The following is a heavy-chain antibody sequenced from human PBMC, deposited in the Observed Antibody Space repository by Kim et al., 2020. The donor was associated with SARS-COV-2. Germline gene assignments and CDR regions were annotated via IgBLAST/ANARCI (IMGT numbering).Heavy chain of an antibody. CDR3: AKRIDCSGGTPGLCAFDP. Sequence: GGSLRLSCAASGFTFSNYAMNWVRQAPGKGLEWVAGIGGGGRNTFYADSVKGSFTISRDNSKNTLYLQMTTLRAEDTATYYCAKRIDCSGGTPGLCAFDPCGQGALVTVSS. J-gene: IGHJ5*02. CDR2: IGGGGRNT. D-gene: IGHD2-15*01. V-gene: IGHV3-23*01. CDR1: GFTFSNYA.